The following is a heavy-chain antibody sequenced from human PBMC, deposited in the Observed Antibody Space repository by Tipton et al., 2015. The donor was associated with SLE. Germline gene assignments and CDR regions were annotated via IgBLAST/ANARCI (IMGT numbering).Heavy chain of an antibody. Sequence: TLSLTCTVSGDSISSSAYYWGWVRQPSGKGLEWIGTIFYSGSTYYNPSLESRVTISVDTSKNQFSLKLSSVTAADTAVYYCARASTPNSYDCSGFYLSFYFDYWGQGTQVTVSS. CDR1: GDSISSSAYY. J-gene: IGHJ4*02. CDR3: ARASTPNSYDCSGFYLSFYFDY. V-gene: IGHV4-39*07. CDR2: IFYSGST. D-gene: IGHD3-22*01.